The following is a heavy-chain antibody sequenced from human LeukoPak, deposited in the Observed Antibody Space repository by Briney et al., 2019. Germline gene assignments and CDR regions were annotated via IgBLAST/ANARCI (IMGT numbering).Heavy chain of an antibody. CDR3: ARDPSSSYNYDY. CDR2: INSDGSST. CDR1: GFTFSSYW. V-gene: IGHV3-74*01. J-gene: IGHJ4*02. Sequence: PGGSLRLSCAASGFTFSSYWMHWVRQAPGKGLVWVSRINSDGSSTSYADSMKGRFTISRDNAKNTLYLQMNSLRAEDTAVYYCARDPSSSYNYDYWGQGTLVTVSS. D-gene: IGHD5-24*01.